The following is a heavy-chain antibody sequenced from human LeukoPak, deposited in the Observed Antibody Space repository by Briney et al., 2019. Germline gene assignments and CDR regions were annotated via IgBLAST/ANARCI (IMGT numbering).Heavy chain of an antibody. CDR1: GFTFSSYS. J-gene: IGHJ6*03. V-gene: IGHV3-21*01. CDR3: AGVFGGYYYYMDV. D-gene: IGHD4-23*01. Sequence: GGSLRLSCAASGFTFSSYSMNWVRQAPGKGLEWVSSISSSSSYIYYADSVKGRFAISRDNAKNSLYLQMNSLRAEDTAVYYCAGVFGGYYYYMDVWGKGTTVTVSS. CDR2: ISSSSSYI.